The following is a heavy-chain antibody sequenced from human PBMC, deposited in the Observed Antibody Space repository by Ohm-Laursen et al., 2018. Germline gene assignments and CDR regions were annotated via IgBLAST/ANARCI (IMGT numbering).Heavy chain of an antibody. CDR3: ARTPDAFDI. J-gene: IGHJ3*02. Sequence: ETLSPTCVVSGYSISSGYYWGWIRQPPGKGLEWIGSISRSGFTSYNPSLKSRVTISVDASKNHFSLKLSSVTPADTAVYYCARTPDAFDIWGQGTVVTVSS. CDR1: GYSISSGYY. V-gene: IGHV4-38-2*01. CDR2: ISRSGFT.